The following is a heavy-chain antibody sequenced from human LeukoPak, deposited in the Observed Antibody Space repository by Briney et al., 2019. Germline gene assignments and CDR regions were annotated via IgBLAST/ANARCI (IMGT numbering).Heavy chain of an antibody. CDR3: ASRFWSGQYYFDY. CDR2: IYPGDSDT. D-gene: IGHD3-3*01. Sequence: PGESLKISCKGSGYSFTSYWLGWVRQVPGKGLEWMGIIYPGDSDTRYSPSFQGQVTISADKSISTAYLQWSSLKASDTAMYYCASRFWSGQYYFDYWGQGTLVTVSS. J-gene: IGHJ4*02. V-gene: IGHV5-51*01. CDR1: GYSFTSYW.